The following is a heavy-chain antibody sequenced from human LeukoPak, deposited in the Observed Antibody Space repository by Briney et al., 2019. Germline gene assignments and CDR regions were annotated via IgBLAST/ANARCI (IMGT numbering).Heavy chain of an antibody. CDR2: IIPIFGTA. CDR3: ARTLTVTIYYYYYGMDV. D-gene: IGHD4-17*01. CDR1: GGTFSSYA. J-gene: IGHJ6*02. V-gene: IGHV1-69*13. Sequence: SVKVSCKASGGTFSSYAISWVRQAPGQGLEWMGGIIPIFGTANYAQKFQGRVTITADESTSTAYMELSSLRSEDTAVYYCARTLTVTIYYYYYGMDVWGQGTTVTVSS.